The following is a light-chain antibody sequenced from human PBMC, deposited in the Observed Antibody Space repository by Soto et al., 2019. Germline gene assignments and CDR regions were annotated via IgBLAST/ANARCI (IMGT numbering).Light chain of an antibody. CDR1: SSDVGGYDY. CDR2: DVI. CDR3: NAYTSSSTVA. J-gene: IGLJ2*01. Sequence: QSALTQPASVSESPGQSVTISCTGTSSDVGGYDYVSWYQQHPGKAPQLLIYDVIIRPSGVSDRFSGSKSGNTASLTISGLQAEDEADYYCNAYTSSSTVAFGGGTKLTVL. V-gene: IGLV2-14*01.